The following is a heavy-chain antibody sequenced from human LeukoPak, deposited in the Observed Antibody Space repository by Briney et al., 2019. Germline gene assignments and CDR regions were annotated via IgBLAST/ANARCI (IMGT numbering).Heavy chain of an antibody. D-gene: IGHD3-22*01. CDR3: ARLNYYDSSGYYIDY. Sequence: SVKVSCKASGGTFSSYAISWVRQAPGQGLEWMGRIIPILGIANYAQKFQGRVTITADESTSTAYMELSSLKASDTAMYYCARLNYYDSSGYYIDYWGQGTLVTVSS. J-gene: IGHJ4*02. CDR2: IIPILGIA. V-gene: IGHV1-69*04. CDR1: GGTFSSYA.